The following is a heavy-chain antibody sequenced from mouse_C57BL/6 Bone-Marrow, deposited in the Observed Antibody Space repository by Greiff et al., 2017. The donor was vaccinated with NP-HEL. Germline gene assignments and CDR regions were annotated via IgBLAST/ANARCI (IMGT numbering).Heavy chain of an antibody. CDR1: GYTFTTYP. D-gene: IGHD1-1*01. Sequence: QVQLQQSGAELVKPGASVTMSCKASGYTFTTYPIEWMQQSHGKCLEWLGNFHPYNDDTKYNEKFKGKATLTVETSSSTVYLVLSRLTSDDSAGYYCARRSNCDYAMDYWGQGTSVTVSS. J-gene: IGHJ4*01. V-gene: IGHV1-47*01. CDR3: ARRSNCDYAMDY. CDR2: FHPYNDDT.